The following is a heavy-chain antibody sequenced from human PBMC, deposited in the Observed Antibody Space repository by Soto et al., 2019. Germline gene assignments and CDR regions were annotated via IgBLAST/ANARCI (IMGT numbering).Heavy chain of an antibody. CDR3: AKDREGNRDGYNYYGIGPYGLDV. CDR2: INPSGGST. Sequence: GASVKVSCKASRYTFTSYYMHWVRQAPGQGLEWMGIINPSGGSTSYAQKFQGRVTMTRVTSTSTAYMELSSLRTEDTAVYYCAKDREGNRDGYNYYGIGPYGLDVWGQGTTVTVSS. D-gene: IGHD5-12*01. CDR1: RYTFTSYY. J-gene: IGHJ6*02. V-gene: IGHV1-46*01.